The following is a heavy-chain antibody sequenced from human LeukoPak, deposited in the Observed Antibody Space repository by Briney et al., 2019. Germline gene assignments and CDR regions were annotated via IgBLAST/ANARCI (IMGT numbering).Heavy chain of an antibody. V-gene: IGHV4-39*01. D-gene: IGHD2-2*02. CDR2: IHNSEST. CDR3: ARKTSTIPMDNNWFDP. Sequence: SETLSLTCTVSGGSISTSSYYWGWIRQPPGKGLEWIGNIHNSESTYYNPSLKSRVTMSVDTSKNQFSLKLSSVTAADTAVYYCARKTSTIPMDNNWFDPWGQGTLVTVSS. CDR1: GGSISTSSYY. J-gene: IGHJ5*02.